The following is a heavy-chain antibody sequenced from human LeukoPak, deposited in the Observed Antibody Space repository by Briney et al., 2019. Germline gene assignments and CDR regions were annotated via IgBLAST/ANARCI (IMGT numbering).Heavy chain of an antibody. CDR1: GFTFSNYA. Sequence: GGSLRLSCAASGFTFSNYAMSWVRKAPGKGREWVPAISGSSDTTYYADSVKGRFTISRDNSKNTLSLQMDSLRADDTAVYYCAKGHLGTTVTTILYYFDYWGQGTLVAVSS. CDR2: ISGSSDTT. D-gene: IGHD4-17*01. V-gene: IGHV3-23*01. J-gene: IGHJ4*02. CDR3: AKGHLGTTVTTILYYFDY.